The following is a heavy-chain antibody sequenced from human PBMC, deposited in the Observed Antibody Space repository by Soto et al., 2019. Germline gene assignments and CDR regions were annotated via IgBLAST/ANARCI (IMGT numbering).Heavy chain of an antibody. D-gene: IGHD2-15*01. CDR3: ARRSVEKDSFDY. CDR2: ISYNGNT. V-gene: IGHV4-31*03. CDR1: GGSISSGGYY. J-gene: IGHJ4*02. Sequence: QVQLQESGPGLVKPSQTLSLTCTVSGGSISSGGYYWTWIRQHPGTGLEWIGYISYNGNTYFHPSLRNRVTIALDTSKNEFSLNVSSVTAADTAVYYCARRSVEKDSFDYWGQGALVTVSS.